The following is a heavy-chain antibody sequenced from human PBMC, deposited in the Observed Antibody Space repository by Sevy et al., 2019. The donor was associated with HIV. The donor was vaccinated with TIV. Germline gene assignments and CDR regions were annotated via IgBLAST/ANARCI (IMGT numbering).Heavy chain of an antibody. CDR3: ARILAAAENWFDP. CDR1: GFTFREDS. Sequence: GGSLRLSCVGSGFTFREDSMNWVRQAPGKGLEWVSYISGSSTTIEHADSVKGRFSISRDNADNSVFLQMNRLRVEDTAVYYCARILAAAENWFDPWGQGTLVTVSS. D-gene: IGHD6-13*01. V-gene: IGHV3-48*01. CDR2: ISGSSTTI. J-gene: IGHJ5*02.